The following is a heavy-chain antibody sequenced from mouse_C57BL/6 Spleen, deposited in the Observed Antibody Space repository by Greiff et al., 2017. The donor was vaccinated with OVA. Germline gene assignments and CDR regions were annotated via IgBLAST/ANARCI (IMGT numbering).Heavy chain of an antibody. D-gene: IGHD1-1*01. CDR1: GYTFTEYT. J-gene: IGHJ4*01. CDR2: FYPGSGSI. V-gene: IGHV1-62-2*01. Sequence: QVQLKQSGAELVKPGASVKLSCKASGYTFTEYTIHWVKQRSGQGLEWIGWFYPGSGSIKYNEKFKDKATLTADKSSSTVYMELSRLTSEDSAVYFCARHEDHYGSSYGYAMDYWGQGTSVTVSS. CDR3: ARHEDHYGSSYGYAMDY.